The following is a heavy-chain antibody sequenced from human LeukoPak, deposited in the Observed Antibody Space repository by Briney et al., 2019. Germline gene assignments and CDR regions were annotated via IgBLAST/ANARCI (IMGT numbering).Heavy chain of an antibody. V-gene: IGHV3-74*01. CDR2: INSDGSDT. J-gene: IGHJ4*02. CDR3: IRLGVTSQNY. D-gene: IGHD2-21*02. Sequence: GGSLRLSCVGSGFTVTTSWMHWVRQAPGKGLVWVSRINSDGSDTIYADSVKGRFTISRDNANNTLYLQMNSLRAEDTGIYYCIRLGVTSQNYWGQGTLVTVSS. CDR1: GFTVTTSW.